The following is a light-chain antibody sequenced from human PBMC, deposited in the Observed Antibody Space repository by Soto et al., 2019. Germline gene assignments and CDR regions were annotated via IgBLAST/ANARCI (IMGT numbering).Light chain of an antibody. Sequence: QSVLTQPASVSGSPGQSITISCAGTSSDVGGYNSVSWYQHHPGKAPKLMVYDVHHRPSGVSNRFSGSKSGNTASLTISGLQAEDEADYYCSSYTSGNTFVFGGGTKVTVL. CDR3: SSYTSGNTFV. CDR2: DVH. J-gene: IGLJ2*01. CDR1: SSDVGGYNS. V-gene: IGLV2-14*01.